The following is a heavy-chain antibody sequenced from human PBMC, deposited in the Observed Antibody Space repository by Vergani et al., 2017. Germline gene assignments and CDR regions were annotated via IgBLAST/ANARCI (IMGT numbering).Heavy chain of an antibody. J-gene: IGHJ4*02. CDR2: IIPILGIA. CDR1: GGTFSSYA. CDR3: ARAPRDSSGSDY. Sequence: QVQLVQSGAEVKKPGASVKVSCKASGGTFSSYAISWVRQAPGQGLEWMGRIIPILGIANYAQKFQGRVTFTADESTSTAYMELSSLRSEDTAVYYCARAPRDSSGSDYWGQGTLVTVSS. D-gene: IGHD6-19*01. V-gene: IGHV1-69*04.